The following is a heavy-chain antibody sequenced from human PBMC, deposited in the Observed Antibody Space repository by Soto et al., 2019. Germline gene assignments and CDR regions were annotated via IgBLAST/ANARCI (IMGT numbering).Heavy chain of an antibody. CDR1: GFTFSSYG. Sequence: QPGGSLRLSCAASGFTFSSYGMHWVRQAPGKGLEWVAVISYDGSNKYYADSVKGRFTISRDNSKNTLYLQMNSLRAEDTAVYYCAKDRGIAARPYYYYYGMDVWGQGTTVTVSS. CDR3: AKDRGIAARPYYYYYGMDV. CDR2: ISYDGSNK. V-gene: IGHV3-30*18. J-gene: IGHJ6*02. D-gene: IGHD6-6*01.